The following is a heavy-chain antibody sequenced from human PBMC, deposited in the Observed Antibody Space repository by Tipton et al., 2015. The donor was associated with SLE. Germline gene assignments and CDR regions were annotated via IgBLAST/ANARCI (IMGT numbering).Heavy chain of an antibody. CDR2: IHPGDSDT. CDR3: ATTDHGDSDF. Sequence: QSGAEVKKPGESLKISCQGSGYTFTSYWIGWARQMPGKGLEWMGIIHPGDSDTKYSPSFQGQVTISADKSVSTAYLQWSSLKASDSAMYYCATTDHGDSDFWGQGTLVTVSS. J-gene: IGHJ4*02. D-gene: IGHD4-17*01. V-gene: IGHV5-51*01. CDR1: GYTFTSYW.